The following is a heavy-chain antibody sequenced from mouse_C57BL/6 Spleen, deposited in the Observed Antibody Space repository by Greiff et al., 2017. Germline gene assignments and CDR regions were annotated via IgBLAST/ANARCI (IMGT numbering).Heavy chain of an antibody. CDR3: AGHESGRGDMED. Sequence: QVQLQQSGAELVKPGASVKLSCKASGYTFTEYTIHWVKQRSGQGLEWIGWFYPGSGSIKYNEKFKDKATLTADTSSSTVYMELSRLTSEDSAVFFCAGHESGRGDMEDWGQGISVTVAT. D-gene: IGHD2-13*01. V-gene: IGHV1-62-2*01. CDR2: FYPGSGSI. J-gene: IGHJ4*01. CDR1: GYTFTEYT.